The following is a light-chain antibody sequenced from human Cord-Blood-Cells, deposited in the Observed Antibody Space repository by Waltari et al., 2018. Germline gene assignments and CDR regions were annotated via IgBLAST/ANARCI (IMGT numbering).Light chain of an antibody. J-gene: IGKJ2*03. CDR1: QSISSY. CDR3: QQSYSTLYS. CDR2: AAS. V-gene: IGKV1-39*01. Sequence: DLQMTQSPSSLSASVGDRVTITCRASQSISSYLNWYQQKPGKAPKLLIYAASSLQSGVPSRVSGSGSGTDFTLTISGLQPEDIATYYCQQSYSTLYSFGQGTKLEIK.